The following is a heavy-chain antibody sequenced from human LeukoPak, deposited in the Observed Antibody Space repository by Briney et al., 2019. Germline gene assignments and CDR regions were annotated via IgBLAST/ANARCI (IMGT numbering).Heavy chain of an antibody. CDR1: GGSISSYY. V-gene: IGHV4-59*08. CDR3: ARHSQQWLVVDY. Sequence: PSETLSLTCTVSGGSISSYYWSWIRQPPGKGLEWIGHIYYSGSTNYNPSLKSRVTISVDTSKNQFSLKLSSVTAADTAVYYCARHSQQWLVVDYWGQGTLVTVSS. J-gene: IGHJ4*02. D-gene: IGHD6-19*01. CDR2: IYYSGST.